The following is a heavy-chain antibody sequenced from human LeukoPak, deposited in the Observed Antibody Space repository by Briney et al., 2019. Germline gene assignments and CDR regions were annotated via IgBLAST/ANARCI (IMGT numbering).Heavy chain of an antibody. CDR1: GFTFSNYE. J-gene: IGHJ4*02. CDR2: ISGSGDST. D-gene: IGHD1-26*01. V-gene: IGHV3-23*01. Sequence: GGSLRLSCAASGFTFSNYEMSWVRQAPGKGLEWLSYISGSGDSTYYTDSVKSRFTISRDNSKNTLYLQMGSLRAEDTALYFCARRVGSYHFDSWGQGTLVTVSS. CDR3: ARRVGSYHFDS.